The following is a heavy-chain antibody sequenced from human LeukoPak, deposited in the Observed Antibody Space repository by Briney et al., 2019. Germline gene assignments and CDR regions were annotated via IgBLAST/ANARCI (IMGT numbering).Heavy chain of an antibody. CDR3: AREVPSSWCLDY. Sequence: PGRSLRLSCAASGFTFSSYAMHWVRQAPGKGLEWVAVISYDGSNKYYADSVKGRFTISRDNSKNTLYLQMNSLRAEDTAVYYCAREVPSSWCLDYWGQGTLVTVSS. CDR2: ISYDGSNK. J-gene: IGHJ4*02. D-gene: IGHD6-13*01. V-gene: IGHV3-30-3*01. CDR1: GFTFSSYA.